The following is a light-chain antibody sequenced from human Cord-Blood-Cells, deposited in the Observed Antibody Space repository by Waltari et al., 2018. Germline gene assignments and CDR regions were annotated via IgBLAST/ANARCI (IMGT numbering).Light chain of an antibody. CDR2: WAS. Sequence: DIVMTQSAASPAVSLGARANVNCKSSQSVLYSSNNKNYLAWYQQKPGQPPKLLIYWASTRESGVPDRFSGSGSGTDFTLTIGSLQAEDVAVYYCQQYYSTPWTFGQGTKVEIK. V-gene: IGKV4-1*01. CDR1: QSVLYSSNNKNY. CDR3: QQYYSTPWT. J-gene: IGKJ1*01.